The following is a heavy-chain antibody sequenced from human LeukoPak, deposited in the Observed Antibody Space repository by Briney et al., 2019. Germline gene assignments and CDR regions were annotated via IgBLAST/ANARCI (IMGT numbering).Heavy chain of an antibody. Sequence: SETLSLTCTVSGYSISSGYYWGWIRQPPGKGLEWIGSIYHSGSTYYNPSLKSRVTISVDTSKNQFSLKLSSVTAADTAVYYCASDGGNNWFDPWGQGTLVTVSS. J-gene: IGHJ5*02. CDR2: IYHSGST. V-gene: IGHV4-38-2*02. D-gene: IGHD4-23*01. CDR1: GYSISSGYY. CDR3: ASDGGNNWFDP.